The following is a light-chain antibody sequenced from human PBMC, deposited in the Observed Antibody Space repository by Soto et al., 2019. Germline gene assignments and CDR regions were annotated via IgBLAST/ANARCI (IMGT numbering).Light chain of an antibody. CDR3: QQRSNWPPWT. CDR2: DAS. J-gene: IGKJ1*01. CDR1: QSVSSY. V-gene: IGKV3-11*01. Sequence: EILLTHSPAXXSLSPGEIATLSCRXSQSVSSYLAWYQQKPGQAPRLLIYDASNRATGIPARFSGSGSGTDFTLTISSLEPEDFAVYYCQQRSNWPPWTFGQGTKVDI.